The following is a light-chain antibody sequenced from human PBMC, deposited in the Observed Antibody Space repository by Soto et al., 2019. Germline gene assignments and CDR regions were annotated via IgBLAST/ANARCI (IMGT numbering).Light chain of an antibody. CDR1: QSLLHSNGYNY. CDR3: LQDYNYPLT. CDR2: LGS. V-gene: IGKV2-28*01. Sequence: DIVMTQSPLSLPVTPGEPASISCRSSQSLLHSNGYNYLDWYLQKPGQSPQLLIYLGSNRASGVPDRFSGSGSGTDFTLTISSLQPEDFATYYCLQDYNYPLTFGGGTKVDI. J-gene: IGKJ4*01.